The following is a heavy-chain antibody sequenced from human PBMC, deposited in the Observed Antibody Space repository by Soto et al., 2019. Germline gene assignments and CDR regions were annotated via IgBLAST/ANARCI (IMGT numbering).Heavy chain of an antibody. Sequence: QVELVESGGGLAKPGGSLRLSCAASGFTFSDYDMSWIRQAPGKGLEWVSYTRSSGSTIYYADSVKGRFTMSRDNAKKSMYVHMDGLRVEETAVYYCARDPPGIAVGHSYSYGMDVWGRGTTVTVCS. J-gene: IGHJ6*02. D-gene: IGHD6-19*01. CDR1: GFTFSDYD. CDR3: ARDPPGIAVGHSYSYGMDV. V-gene: IGHV3-11*01. CDR2: TRSSGSTI.